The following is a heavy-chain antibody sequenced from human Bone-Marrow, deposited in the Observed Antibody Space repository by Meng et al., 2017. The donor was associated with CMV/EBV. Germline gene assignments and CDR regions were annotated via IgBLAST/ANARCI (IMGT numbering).Heavy chain of an antibody. CDR2: INHSGST. V-gene: IGHV4-34*01. CDR1: GGSFSGYY. D-gene: IGHD3-3*01. CDR3: ARGTIPSITY. J-gene: IGHJ4*02. Sequence: SETLSLTCAVYGGSFSGYYWSWIRQPPGKGLEWIGEINHSGSTNYNPSLKSRATISVDTSKNQFSLKLSSVTAADTALYYCARGTIPSITYWGQGPLVTVSS.